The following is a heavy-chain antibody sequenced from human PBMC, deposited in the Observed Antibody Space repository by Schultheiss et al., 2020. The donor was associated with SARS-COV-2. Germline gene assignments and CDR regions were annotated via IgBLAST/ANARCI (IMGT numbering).Heavy chain of an antibody. Sequence: GGSLRLSCAASGFTFSSYAMHWVRQAPGKGLEWVAVISYDGSNKYYADSVKGRFTISRDNSKNTLYLQMNSLRAEDTAVYYCAKDQDVWGPFDYWGQGTLVTVSS. J-gene: IGHJ4*02. V-gene: IGHV3-30-3*01. CDR3: AKDQDVWGPFDY. CDR2: ISYDGSNK. D-gene: IGHD3-16*01. CDR1: GFTFSSYA.